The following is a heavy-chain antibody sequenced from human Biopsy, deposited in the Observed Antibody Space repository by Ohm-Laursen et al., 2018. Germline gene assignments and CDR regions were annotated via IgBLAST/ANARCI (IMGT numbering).Heavy chain of an antibody. CDR2: IDTINGGA. Sequence: GASVKVSCKASGYTFTDYYVHWVRQAPGHGLEWMGWIDTINGGARYAQKFQGRVTMTRDTSTTTVYMELSSLRSEDTAAYYCVLASFDYWGQGTLVTVPS. J-gene: IGHJ4*02. V-gene: IGHV1-2*02. CDR1: GYTFTDYY. CDR3: VLASFDY.